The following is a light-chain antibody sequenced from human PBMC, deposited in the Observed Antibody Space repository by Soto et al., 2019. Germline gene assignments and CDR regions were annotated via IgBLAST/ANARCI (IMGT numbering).Light chain of an antibody. CDR2: EVT. V-gene: IGLV2-8*01. CDR3: SSFASSNTWV. J-gene: IGLJ3*02. Sequence: QSALTQPPSASGSPGQSXTISCTGTSSDVGAYNYVSWYQQHAGKAPKLVIYEVTKRPSGVPDRFSGSKSANTASLTVSGLQAEDEADYYCSSFASSNTWVFGGGTKLTVL. CDR1: SSDVGAYNY.